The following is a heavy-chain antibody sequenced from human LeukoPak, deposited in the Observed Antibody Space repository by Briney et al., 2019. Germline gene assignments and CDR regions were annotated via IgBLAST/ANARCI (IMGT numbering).Heavy chain of an antibody. CDR1: GGSINTGGNY. CDR3: ARESTTFGVIILDF. J-gene: IGHJ4*02. V-gene: IGHV4-30-2*06. CDR2: IYHSGST. D-gene: IGHD3-3*01. Sequence: SETLSLTCTVSGGSINTGGNYWTWIRQSPGKGLEWIGHIYHSGSTFYSPSLQSRVTISMDKSKNQFYLKLTSVTAADSALHYCARESTTFGVIILDFWGQGTLVTVSS.